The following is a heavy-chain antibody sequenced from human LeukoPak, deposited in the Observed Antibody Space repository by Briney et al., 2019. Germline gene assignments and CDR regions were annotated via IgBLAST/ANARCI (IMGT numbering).Heavy chain of an antibody. CDR3: ARDISYIDY. CDR1: GFTFSNFW. J-gene: IGHJ4*03. CDR2: INQDGSER. Sequence: PGGSLRLSCAASGFTFSNFWMGWVRQTPGKGLEWVANINQDGSERSYVDSVKGRFTISRDNAKDSVYLQMNSLRAEDTAVYYCARDISYIDYWGQGTLVTASS. D-gene: IGHD1-14*01. V-gene: IGHV3-7*01.